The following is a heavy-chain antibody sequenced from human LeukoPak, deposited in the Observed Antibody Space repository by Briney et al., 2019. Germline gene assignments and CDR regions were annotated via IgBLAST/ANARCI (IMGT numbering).Heavy chain of an antibody. CDR1: GFTFDDYA. D-gene: IGHD3-9*01. V-gene: IGHV3-43*02. CDR2: ISGDGGST. CDR3: AKDIGLRYFDWLAQDYYGMDV. J-gene: IGHJ6*02. Sequence: PGGSLRLSCAASGFTFDDYAMHWVRQAPGKGLEWVSLISGDGGSTYYADSVKGRFTISRDNSKNSLYLQMNSLRTEDTASYYCAKDIGLRYFDWLAQDYYGMDVWGQGTTVTVSS.